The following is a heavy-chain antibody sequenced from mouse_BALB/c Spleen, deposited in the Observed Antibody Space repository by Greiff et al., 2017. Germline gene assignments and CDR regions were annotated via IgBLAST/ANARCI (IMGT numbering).Heavy chain of an antibody. V-gene: IGHV1-9*01. CDR1: GSTFSSYW. Sequence: QVQLKQSGAELMKPGASVKISCKATGSTFSSYWIEWVKQRPGHGLEWIGEILPGSGNTYYNEKFKGKATFTADTSSNTAYMQLSSLTSEDSAVYYCARGITTATFDVWGAGTTVTVSS. CDR2: ILPGSGNT. J-gene: IGHJ1*01. D-gene: IGHD1-2*01. CDR3: ARGITTATFDV.